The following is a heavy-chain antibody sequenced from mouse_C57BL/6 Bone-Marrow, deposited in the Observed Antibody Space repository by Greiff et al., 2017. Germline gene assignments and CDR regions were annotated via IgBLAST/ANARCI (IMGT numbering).Heavy chain of an antibody. J-gene: IGHJ3*01. CDR2: INPNNGGT. Sequence: VQLKQSGPELVKPGAVVKIFRKASGYTFTDHYMNWVKQGPGKSLEWNGDINPNNGGTSLDQKFKGKAALTVDKSSSTAYMELRSPTSEDSAVDYCEGAGNLAWFAYWGQGTLVTVSA. V-gene: IGHV1-26*01. CDR3: EGAGNLAWFAY. CDR1: GYTFTDHY. D-gene: IGHD2-1*01.